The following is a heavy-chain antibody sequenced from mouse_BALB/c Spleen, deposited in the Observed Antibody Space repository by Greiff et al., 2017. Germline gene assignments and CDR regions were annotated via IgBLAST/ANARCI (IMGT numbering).Heavy chain of an antibody. V-gene: IGHV1-7*01. CDR1: GYTFTSYW. CDR3: ARGDMDY. CDR2: INPSTGYT. J-gene: IGHJ4*01. Sequence: QVQLQQSGAVLAKPGASVKMSCKASGYTFTSYWMHWVKQRPGQGLEWIGYINPSTGYTEYNQKFKDKATLTADKSSSTAYMQLSSLTSEDSAVYYCARGDMDYWGQGTSVTVSS.